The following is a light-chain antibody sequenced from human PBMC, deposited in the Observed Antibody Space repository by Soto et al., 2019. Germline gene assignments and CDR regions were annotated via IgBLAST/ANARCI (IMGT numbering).Light chain of an antibody. CDR1: SSDVGAYKY. J-gene: IGLJ3*02. V-gene: IGLV2-8*01. CDR3: TSYVGSDIWV. CDR2: EVS. Sequence: QSALTQPPSASGAPGQSVTISCTGTSSDVGAYKYVSWYQQYPGKAPKLMIYEVSKRPSGVPDRVSGSKSGNTASLTVSGLQAEYEADYYCTSYVGSDIWVFGGGTKVTVL.